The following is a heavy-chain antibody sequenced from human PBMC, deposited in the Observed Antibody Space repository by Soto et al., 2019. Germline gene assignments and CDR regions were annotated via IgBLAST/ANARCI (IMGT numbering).Heavy chain of an antibody. CDR1: GYSFIAYG. J-gene: IGHJ4*02. CDR2: ISAYNGNT. V-gene: IGHV1-18*04. CDR3: ARVPPNYYGGNSPYYFDY. D-gene: IGHD4-17*01. Sequence: QVQLVQSGAEVKKPGASVTVSCKASGYSFIAYGLSWVRQAPGQGLDWMGWISAYNGNTNYAQRFQGRVTMTTDTSTSTAYMELRSLRSDDTAVFYCARVPPNYYGGNSPYYFDYWGQGTLVTVSS.